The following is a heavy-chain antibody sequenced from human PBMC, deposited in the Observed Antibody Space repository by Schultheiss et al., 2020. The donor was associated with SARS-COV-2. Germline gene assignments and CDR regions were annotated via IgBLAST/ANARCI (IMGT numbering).Heavy chain of an antibody. D-gene: IGHD4-17*01. CDR3: ARDKMTTVTGPYYYGMDV. V-gene: IGHV4-31*03. J-gene: IGHJ6*02. CDR2: IYYSGST. Sequence: SETLSLTCTVSGGSISSSSYYWGWIRQPPGKGLEWIGYIYYSGSTYYNPSLKSRVTISVDTSKNQFSLKLSSVTAADTAVYYCARDKMTTVTGPYYYGMDVWGQGTTVTVSS. CDR1: GGSISSSSYY.